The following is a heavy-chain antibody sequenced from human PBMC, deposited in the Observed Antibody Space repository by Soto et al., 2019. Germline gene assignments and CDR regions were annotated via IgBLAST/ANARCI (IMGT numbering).Heavy chain of an antibody. CDR2: INPNSGGT. J-gene: IGHJ4*02. Sequence: ASVKVSCKASGYTFTGYYMHWVRQAPGQGLEWMGWINPNSGGTNYAQKFQGWVTMTRDTSISTAYMELSRLRSDDTAVYYCARDLHSEGYCSSTSCYYFDYWGQGTLVTVSS. CDR1: GYTFTGYY. D-gene: IGHD2-2*01. V-gene: IGHV1-2*04. CDR3: ARDLHSEGYCSSTSCYYFDY.